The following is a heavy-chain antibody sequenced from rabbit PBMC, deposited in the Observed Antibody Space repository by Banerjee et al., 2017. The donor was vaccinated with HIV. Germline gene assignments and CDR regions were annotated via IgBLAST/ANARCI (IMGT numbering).Heavy chain of an antibody. CDR3: VREVAAKFNL. V-gene: IGHV1S7*01. Sequence: EESGGGLVKPGASLTLSCKASGFDFSSYGVSWVRQAPGKGLEWIGYIDPVFGITYYANWVNGRFTISSHNAQNTLFLQLNSLTAADTATYFCVREVAAKFNLWGPGTLVTVS. CDR1: GFDFSSYG. J-gene: IGHJ4*01. CDR2: IDPVFGIT. D-gene: IGHD4-1*01.